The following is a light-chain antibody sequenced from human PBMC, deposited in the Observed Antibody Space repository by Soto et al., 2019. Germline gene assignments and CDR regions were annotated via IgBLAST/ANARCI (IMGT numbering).Light chain of an antibody. CDR2: EVS. Sequence: QSVLTQPASVSGSPGQSITISCTGTSSDVGGYNYVSWYQQHPGKAPKLMIYEVSNRPSGVSNRFSGSKSGNTASLTISGLQPEDEADYYCSSFTSSSTLYVFGTGTKVTGL. J-gene: IGLJ1*01. CDR3: SSFTSSSTLYV. CDR1: SSDVGGYNY. V-gene: IGLV2-14*01.